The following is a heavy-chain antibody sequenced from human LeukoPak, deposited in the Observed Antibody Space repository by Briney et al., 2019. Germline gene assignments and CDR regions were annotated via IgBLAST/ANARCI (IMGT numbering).Heavy chain of an antibody. CDR1: GGSISSYY. Sequence: PSETLSLTCTVSGGSISSYYWSWIRQPPGKGLEWIGYIYYSGRTNYNPSLKSRVTISVDTSKNQFSLKLSSVTAADTAVYYCARRRGAGGMDVWGQGTTVTVSS. V-gene: IGHV4-59*08. J-gene: IGHJ6*02. CDR3: ARRRGAGGMDV. D-gene: IGHD3-10*01. CDR2: IYYSGRT.